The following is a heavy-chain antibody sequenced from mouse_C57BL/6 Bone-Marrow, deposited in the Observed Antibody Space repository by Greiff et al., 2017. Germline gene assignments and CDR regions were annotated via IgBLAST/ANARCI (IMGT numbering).Heavy chain of an antibody. J-gene: IGHJ3*01. V-gene: IGHV5-4*01. CDR2: ISDGGSYT. CDR1: GFTFSSYA. CDR3: ARDDYDFFAY. Sequence: EVQGVESGGGLVKPGGSLKLSCAASGFTFSSYAMSWVRQTPEKRLEWVATISDGGSYTYYPDNVKGRFTISRDNAKNNLYLQMSHLKSEDTAMYYCARDDYDFFAYWGQGTLVTVSA. D-gene: IGHD2-4*01.